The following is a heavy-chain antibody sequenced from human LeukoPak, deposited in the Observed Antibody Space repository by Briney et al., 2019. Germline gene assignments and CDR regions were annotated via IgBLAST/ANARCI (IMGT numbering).Heavy chain of an antibody. CDR3: AKGFTSSITIFGVIPHYYGMDV. D-gene: IGHD3-3*01. Sequence: GGSLRLSCAASGFTFSSYGMHWVRQAPGKGLEWVAVISYDGSNKYYADSVKGRFTISRDNSKNTLYLQMNSLRAEDTAVYYCAKGFTSSITIFGVIPHYYGMDVWGQGTTATVSS. J-gene: IGHJ6*02. V-gene: IGHV3-30*18. CDR1: GFTFSSYG. CDR2: ISYDGSNK.